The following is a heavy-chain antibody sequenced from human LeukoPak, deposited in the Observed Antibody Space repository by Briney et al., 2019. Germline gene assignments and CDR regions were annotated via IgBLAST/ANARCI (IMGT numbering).Heavy chain of an antibody. Sequence: SETLSLTCAVSGYSISSGYYWGWIRRPPGKGLEWIGSIYHSGSTYYNRSLKRRVTISVDTSKNHIYLKRSAVTAADTAVYYSATTHKYYDFWRDPPDWFVPWGQGTLFTVSS. CDR1: GYSISSGYY. CDR3: ATTHKYYDFWRDPPDWFVP. J-gene: IGHJ5*02. D-gene: IGHD3-3*01. V-gene: IGHV4-38-2*01. CDR2: IYHSGST.